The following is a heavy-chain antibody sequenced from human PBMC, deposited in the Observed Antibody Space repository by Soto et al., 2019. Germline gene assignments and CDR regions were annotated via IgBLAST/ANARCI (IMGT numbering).Heavy chain of an antibody. CDR2: TYYRSRWYS. V-gene: IGHV6-1*01. D-gene: IGHD4-4*01. CDR1: GDSVSSNGAA. Sequence: SQTLSLTCAISGDSVSSNGAAWNWIRQSPSRGLEWLGRTYYRSRWYSDYAPSVKSRITVNPDTSQNQFSLQLNSVTPEDTAIYYCARGPPGFHSAFDFWGQGXLVTVHS. J-gene: IGHJ4*02. CDR3: ARGPPGFHSAFDF.